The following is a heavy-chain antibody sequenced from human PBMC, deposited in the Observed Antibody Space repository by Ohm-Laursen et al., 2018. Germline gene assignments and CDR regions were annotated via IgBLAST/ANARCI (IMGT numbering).Heavy chain of an antibody. D-gene: IGHD6-19*01. V-gene: IGHV4-4*07. Sequence: SDTLSLTCAVSGDSINSYYWSWIRQPAGKGLEWVGRISSRSTNYNPSLKSRLTMSIDTSKNQFSRKLRFVTAADTAVYYCARDQGSGWYGYWGQGTLVTVSS. CDR2: ISSRST. J-gene: IGHJ4*02. CDR3: ARDQGSGWYGY. CDR1: GDSINSYY.